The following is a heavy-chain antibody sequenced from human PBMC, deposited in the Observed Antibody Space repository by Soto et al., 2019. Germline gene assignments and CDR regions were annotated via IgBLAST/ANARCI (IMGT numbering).Heavy chain of an antibody. CDR2: IIPIFGTA. V-gene: IGHV1-69*13. J-gene: IGHJ5*02. D-gene: IGHD3-22*01. CDR1: GGTFSSYA. Sequence: GASVKVSCKASGGTFSSYAISWVRQAPGQGLEWMGGIIPIFGTANYAQKFQGRVTITADESTSTAYMELSSLRSEDTAVYYCARALTMIVPAPAGYWFDPWGQGTLVTVSS. CDR3: ARALTMIVPAPAGYWFDP.